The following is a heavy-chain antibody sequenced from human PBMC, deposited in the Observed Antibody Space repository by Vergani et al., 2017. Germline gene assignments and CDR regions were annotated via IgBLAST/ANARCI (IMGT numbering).Heavy chain of an antibody. CDR3: AKAKPRNSGYDYLYYYHAMDV. CDR2: ISGSGGST. Sequence: EVQLLESGGDLVQPGGSLRLSCAASGFTFNHYAMNWVRQAPGKGLEWVSGISGSGGSTYYAGSVKGRFTISGDSSKNTLYLQMNSLSAGDTAVYYCAKAKPRNSGYDYLYYYHAMDVWGQGTTVTVSS. J-gene: IGHJ6*02. V-gene: IGHV3-23*01. D-gene: IGHD5-12*01. CDR1: GFTFNHYA.